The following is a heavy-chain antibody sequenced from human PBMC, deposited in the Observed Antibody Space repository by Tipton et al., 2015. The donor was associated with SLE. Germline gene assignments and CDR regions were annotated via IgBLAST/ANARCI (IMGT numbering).Heavy chain of an antibody. D-gene: IGHD2-21*01. CDR1: GDSITSITRTNW. J-gene: IGHJ3*02. V-gene: IGHV4-4*02. Sequence: TLSLTCTVSGDSITSITRTNWWSWVRQPPGKGLEWIGEIFHSGSTYYNPSLKSRVTITIDTSKTQFSLNLSSVTAADTAVYYCARDLIGESYSVADAFDIWGQGTMVTVSS. CDR2: IFHSGST. CDR3: ARDLIGESYSVADAFDI.